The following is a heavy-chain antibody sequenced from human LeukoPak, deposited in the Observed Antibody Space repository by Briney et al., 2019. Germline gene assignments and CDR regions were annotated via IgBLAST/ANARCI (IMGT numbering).Heavy chain of an antibody. D-gene: IGHD3-10*01. J-gene: IGHJ4*02. CDR3: ARGSWRLVRGAASFES. V-gene: IGHV3-30-3*01. Sequence: GGSLRPSCAASGFTFSSYAMHWVRQAAGKGLEWVAVVSYDGSNKYYADSVKGRFTISRDNSKNTLYLQMNSLRAEDTAVYYCARGSWRLVRGAASFESWGQGTLVTVSS. CDR2: VSYDGSNK. CDR1: GFTFSSYA.